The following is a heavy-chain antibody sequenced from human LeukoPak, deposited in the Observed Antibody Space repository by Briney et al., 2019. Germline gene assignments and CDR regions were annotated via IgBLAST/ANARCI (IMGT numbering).Heavy chain of an antibody. CDR1: GLTFSHYA. J-gene: IGHJ5*01. D-gene: IGHD6-6*01. CDR2: ISSDGSNR. V-gene: IGHV3-30-3*01. CDR3: ARDNDTDYSSSPGWFDS. Sequence: GGSLRLSCAAPGLTFSHYAMNWVRRAPGKGLERVAVISSDGSNRFYADSVKGRFTVSRDNSKNTLYLQMNSLRVEDTAVYYCARDNDTDYSSSPGWFDSWGQGTLVTVSS.